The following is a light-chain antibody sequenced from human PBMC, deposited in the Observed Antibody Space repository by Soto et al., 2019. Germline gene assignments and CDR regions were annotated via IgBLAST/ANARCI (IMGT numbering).Light chain of an antibody. CDR3: LQHNSYPIT. CDR2: AAS. Sequence: DIQMTQSPSSLSASLGDRVTITCRASQDISNDLGWYQQKPGKAPRRLIYAASSLQSGVPSRFSGSGSGTEFTLTISSLQPEDFGTYYCLQHNSYPITFGQGTRLEIK. V-gene: IGKV1-17*01. J-gene: IGKJ5*01. CDR1: QDISND.